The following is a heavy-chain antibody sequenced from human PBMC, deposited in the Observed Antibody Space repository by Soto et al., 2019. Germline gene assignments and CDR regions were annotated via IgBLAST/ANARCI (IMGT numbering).Heavy chain of an antibody. CDR3: AKWGSCSITSCFLGPFDI. CDR1: GITLSYG. V-gene: IGHV3-23*01. Sequence: GGSLRLSCAASGITLSYGLSWVRQAPGKGLEWVAAISGSGDITYYADSVKGRFTLSRDNSKNTMYLPMNSLRAEDTAVYYCAKWGSCSITSCFLGPFDIWGQGTMVTVSS. J-gene: IGHJ3*02. D-gene: IGHD2-2*01. CDR2: ISGSGDIT.